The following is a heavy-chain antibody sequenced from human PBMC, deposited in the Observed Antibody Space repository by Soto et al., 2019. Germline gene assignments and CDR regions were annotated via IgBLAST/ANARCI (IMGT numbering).Heavy chain of an antibody. D-gene: IGHD3-10*01. CDR3: ARLDYYGSGSSVWY. V-gene: IGHV4-39*01. Sequence: QLQLQESGPGLVKPSETLSLTCTVSGGSISSSSYYWGWIRQPPGKGLEWIGSIYYSGTTYYNPSLKSRVTIPVDTSKNQFSLKLNSVTAADTAVYYCARLDYYGSGSSVWYWGQGTLVTVSS. CDR1: GGSISSSSYY. J-gene: IGHJ4*02. CDR2: IYYSGTT.